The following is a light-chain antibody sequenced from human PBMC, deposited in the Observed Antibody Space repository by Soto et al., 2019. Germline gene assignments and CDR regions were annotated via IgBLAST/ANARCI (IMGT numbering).Light chain of an antibody. J-gene: IGKJ5*01. CDR1: QNINNY. CDR2: GAS. V-gene: IGKV3-11*01. CDR3: QQRSNWPPIT. Sequence: EIVFTHSPPTFSLSXPAGATLSXXXSQNINNYLGWYQQKPGQAPRLLIYGASNRATGIPARFSGSGSGTDFTLTISSLEPEDFAVYYCQQRSNWPPITFGQGTRLEI.